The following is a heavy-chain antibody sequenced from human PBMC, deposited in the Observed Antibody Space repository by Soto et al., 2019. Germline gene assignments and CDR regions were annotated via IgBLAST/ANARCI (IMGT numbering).Heavy chain of an antibody. CDR3: SGGVGDAV. D-gene: IGHD1-26*01. CDR1: GFTFRRDW. Sequence: EEQLVESEGGLVQPGGSLRLSCAVSGFTFRRDWMNWVGQAPGKGLEWVAHTNQDGTEKYYVDSVKGRFTIFRDNAKNSLYLQMNSLRVEDTAVYYCSGGVGDAVWGQGTLVTVSS. CDR2: TNQDGTEK. J-gene: IGHJ4*02. V-gene: IGHV3-7*04.